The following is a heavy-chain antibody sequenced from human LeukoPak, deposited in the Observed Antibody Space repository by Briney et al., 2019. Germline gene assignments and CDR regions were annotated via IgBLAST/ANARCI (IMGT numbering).Heavy chain of an antibody. D-gene: IGHD6-13*01. J-gene: IGHJ6*02. CDR3: ARNGAAAGNYYYYGMDV. V-gene: IGHV4-59*01. Sequence: SETLSLTCTVSGGSINSYYWSWIRQPPGKGLEWVGYIYYSGNTNCNPSLKSRVTISVDTSKKQFSLKLSLVTAADTAVYYCARNGAAAGNYYYYGMDVWGQGTTLTVSS. CDR1: GGSINSYY. CDR2: IYYSGNT.